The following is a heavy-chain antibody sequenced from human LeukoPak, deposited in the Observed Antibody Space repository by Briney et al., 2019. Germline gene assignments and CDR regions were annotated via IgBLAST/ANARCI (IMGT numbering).Heavy chain of an antibody. D-gene: IGHD3-22*01. V-gene: IGHV1-18*01. CDR3: ARGYYDSSGYYVVDWFDP. J-gene: IGHJ5*02. Sequence: GASVKVSCKASGYTFTSYGISWVRQAPGQGLEWMGWISAYNGNTNYAQKLQGRVTMTTDTSTSTAYMELSRLRSDDTAVYYCARGYYDSSGYYVVDWFDPWGQGTLVTVSS. CDR1: GYTFTSYG. CDR2: ISAYNGNT.